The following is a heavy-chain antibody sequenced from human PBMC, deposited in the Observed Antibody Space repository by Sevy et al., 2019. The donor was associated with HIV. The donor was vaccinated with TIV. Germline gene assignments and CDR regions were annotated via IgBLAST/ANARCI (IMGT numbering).Heavy chain of an antibody. Sequence: ASVKVSCKASGYTFTGYYMHWVRQAPGQGLEWMGWINPNSGGPNYAQKFQGRVTMTRDTSIGTAYMELNSLRSYATAVYYCARAPWGRAFDIWGQGTMVTVSS. CDR3: ARAPWGRAFDI. CDR1: GYTFTGYY. V-gene: IGHV1-2*02. D-gene: IGHD7-27*01. CDR2: INPNSGGP. J-gene: IGHJ3*02.